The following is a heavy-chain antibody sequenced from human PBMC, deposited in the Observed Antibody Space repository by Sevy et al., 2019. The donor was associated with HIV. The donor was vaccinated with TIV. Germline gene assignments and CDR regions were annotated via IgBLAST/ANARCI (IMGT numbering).Heavy chain of an antibody. Sequence: GKSLKISCKGSGYSFTSYWIGWLRQMPGKGLEWMGIIYPGHSDTRYSPSFQGQVTISADKSISTAYLQWSSLKASVTTMYYCARLRDTWSYGADAFDIWGQGTQVTVSS. V-gene: IGHV5-51*01. CDR2: IYPGHSDT. CDR1: GYSFTSYW. CDR3: ARLRDTWSYGADAFDI. J-gene: IGHJ3*02. D-gene: IGHD1-26*01.